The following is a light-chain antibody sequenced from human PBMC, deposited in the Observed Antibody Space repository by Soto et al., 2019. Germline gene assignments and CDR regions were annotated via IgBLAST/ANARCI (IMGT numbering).Light chain of an antibody. J-gene: IGLJ2*01. Sequence: QPVLTQPPSASGSLGQSVTISCTGTSSDVGGYNYVSWHQQHPGKAPKVMIYEVTKRPPGVPDRFSGSKSGNTASLTVSRLQAEDEADYYCSSFAGGGNPVLLGGGTKLTVL. CDR3: SSFAGGGNPVL. V-gene: IGLV2-8*01. CDR1: SSDVGGYNY. CDR2: EVT.